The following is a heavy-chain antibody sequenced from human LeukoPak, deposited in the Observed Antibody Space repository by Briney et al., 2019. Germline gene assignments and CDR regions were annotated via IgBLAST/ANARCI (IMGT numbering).Heavy chain of an antibody. CDR2: ISDSGST. CDR1: GGSITSGDYY. CDR3: VSLTRSSGYSDNFDS. Sequence: SQTLSLTCTVSGGSITSGDYYWSWIRQPPGKGLEWIGYISDSGSTYFNPSLRSRLTMSVDTSKNQFSLNLNSVTAADTAVYYSVSLTRSSGYSDNFDSWGQGTLVTVSS. V-gene: IGHV4-30-4*08. D-gene: IGHD3-22*01. J-gene: IGHJ4*02.